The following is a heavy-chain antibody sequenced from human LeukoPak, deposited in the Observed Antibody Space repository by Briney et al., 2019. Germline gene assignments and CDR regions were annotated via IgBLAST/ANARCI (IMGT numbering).Heavy chain of an antibody. V-gene: IGHV4-39*07. Sequence: KPSETLSLTCTVSGGSISSSSYYWGWIRQPPGKGLEWIGSIYYSGSTYYNPSLKSRVTISVDTSKNQFSLKLSSVTAADTAVYYCARGPYRITMVRGGPSYGMDVWGQGTTVTVSS. J-gene: IGHJ6*02. CDR2: IYYSGST. CDR3: ARGPYRITMVRGGPSYGMDV. CDR1: GGSISSSSYY. D-gene: IGHD3-10*01.